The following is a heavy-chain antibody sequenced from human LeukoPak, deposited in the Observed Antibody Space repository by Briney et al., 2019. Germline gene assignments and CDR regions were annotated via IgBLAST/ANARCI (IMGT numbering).Heavy chain of an antibody. Sequence: SCKASGGTFSSYAISWVRQAPGKGLEWVAVIWYDGSNKYYADSVKGRFTISRDNSKNTLYLQMNSLRAEDTAVYYCAKTSGYPPQDYYMDVWGKGTTVTVSS. CDR1: GGTFSSYA. D-gene: IGHD3-22*01. CDR2: IWYDGSNK. J-gene: IGHJ6*03. V-gene: IGHV3-33*06. CDR3: AKTSGYPPQDYYMDV.